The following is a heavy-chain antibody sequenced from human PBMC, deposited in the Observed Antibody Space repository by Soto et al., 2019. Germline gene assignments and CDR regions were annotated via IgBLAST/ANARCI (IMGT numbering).Heavy chain of an antibody. CDR3: ARGGRGSGLYFLYYFDL. D-gene: IGHD3-9*01. J-gene: IGHJ4*02. CDR1: AGSLSNYY. V-gene: IGHV4-59*01. CDR2: IYHTGST. Sequence: SETLSLTCSVSAGSLSNYYWTWIRQSPGKGLEWIGEIYHTGSTKYNPSLKSRVAISVDMSKNQFSLTVRSVTPADTAVYYCARGGRGSGLYFLYYFDLWGQGTLVTVSS.